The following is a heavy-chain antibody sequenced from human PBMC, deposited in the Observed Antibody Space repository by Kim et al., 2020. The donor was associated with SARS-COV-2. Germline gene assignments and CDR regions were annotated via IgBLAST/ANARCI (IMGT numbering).Heavy chain of an antibody. Sequence: SETLSLTCAVYGGSFSCYYWSWIRQPPGKGLEWIGEINHSGSTNYNPSLKSRVTISVDTSKNQFSLKLSSVTAADTAVYYCARGPGYCSSTSCYLFDYWGQGALVTVSS. D-gene: IGHD2-2*01. V-gene: IGHV4-34*01. CDR3: ARGPGYCSSTSCYLFDY. CDR2: INHSGST. J-gene: IGHJ4*02. CDR1: GGSFSCYY.